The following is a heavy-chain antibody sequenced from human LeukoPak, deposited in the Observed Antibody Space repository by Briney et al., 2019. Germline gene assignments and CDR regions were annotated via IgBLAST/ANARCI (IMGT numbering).Heavy chain of an antibody. D-gene: IGHD1-26*01. Sequence: GASVKVSCKASGYTFTSYGISWVRQAHGQGQERMGWISAYNGNTNYAQKLQGRVTITTDKATRKDYIEMRSLRSDDTAVYYCALSGSYAPFDYWGQGTLVTVSS. CDR3: ALSGSYAPFDY. CDR2: ISAYNGNT. J-gene: IGHJ4*02. V-gene: IGHV1-18*01. CDR1: GYTFTSYG.